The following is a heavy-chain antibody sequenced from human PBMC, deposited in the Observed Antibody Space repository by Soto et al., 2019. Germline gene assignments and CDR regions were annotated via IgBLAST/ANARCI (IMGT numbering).Heavy chain of an antibody. J-gene: IGHJ4*02. CDR3: ARDLGYDTSGYYAY. CDR1: GGSIRSYY. CDR2: IYYSGST. Sequence: KASETLSLTCTVSGGSIRSYYWTWIRQPPGKGLEWIGYIYYSGSTNYNPSLESRVTMSVDTSKNQFSLKLSSVTAADTAVYYCARDLGYDTSGYYAYWGQGTLVTVSS. D-gene: IGHD3-22*01. V-gene: IGHV4-59*01.